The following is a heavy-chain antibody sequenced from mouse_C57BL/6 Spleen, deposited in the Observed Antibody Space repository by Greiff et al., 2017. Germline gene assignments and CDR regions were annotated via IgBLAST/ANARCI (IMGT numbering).Heavy chain of an antibody. CDR2: INPSNGGT. D-gene: IGHD1-1*01. CDR1: GYTFTSYW. CDR3: ARSTGYYYGSSLDY. V-gene: IGHV1-53*01. J-gene: IGHJ2*01. Sequence: QVQLQQPGTELVKPGASVKLSCKASGYTFTSYWMHWVKQRPGPGLEWIGNINPSNGGTNYNEKFKSKATLTVDKSSSTAYLQLRSLTSEDSAVYYGARSTGYYYGSSLDYWGQGTTLTVSS.